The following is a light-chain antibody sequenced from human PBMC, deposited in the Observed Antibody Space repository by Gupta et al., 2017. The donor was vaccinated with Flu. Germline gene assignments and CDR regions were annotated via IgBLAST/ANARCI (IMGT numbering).Light chain of an antibody. V-gene: IGLV1-47*01. J-gene: IGLJ3*02. Sequence: RVTISCSGSIFNIGTNYVYWYKHLPGTAPKLLIHGSDQRPSGVPDRFSGSKSGYSASLAISGLRADDEAVYYCATWDDNQSGWVFGGGTRLTVL. CDR2: GSD. CDR3: ATWDDNQSGWV. CDR1: IFNIGTNY.